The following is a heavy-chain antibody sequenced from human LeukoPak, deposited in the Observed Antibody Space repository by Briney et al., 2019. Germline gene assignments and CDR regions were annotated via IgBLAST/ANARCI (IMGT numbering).Heavy chain of an antibody. Sequence: ASVKVSCKASGYTFTSYGISWVRQAPGQGLEWMGWISAYNGNTNYAQKLRGRVTMTTDTSTSTAYMELRSLRSDDTAVYYCARDAQSLYSGSYFDPWGQGTLVTVSS. V-gene: IGHV1-18*01. CDR3: ARDAQSLYSGSYFDP. J-gene: IGHJ5*02. CDR1: GYTFTSYG. D-gene: IGHD1-26*01. CDR2: ISAYNGNT.